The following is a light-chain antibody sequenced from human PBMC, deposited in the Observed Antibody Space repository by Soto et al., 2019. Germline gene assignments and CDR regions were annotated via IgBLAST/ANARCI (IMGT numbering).Light chain of an antibody. Sequence: DIQMTQSPSTLSASVGDRLTITCRASQTINSWLAWYQQKPGKAPRLLIYKASNLESGVPSRLSGSGSGTEFTLTISSLQPDDFATYYCQQYDRIPYTLGQGTKLDI. CDR3: QQYDRIPYT. CDR1: QTINSW. V-gene: IGKV1-5*03. J-gene: IGKJ2*01. CDR2: KAS.